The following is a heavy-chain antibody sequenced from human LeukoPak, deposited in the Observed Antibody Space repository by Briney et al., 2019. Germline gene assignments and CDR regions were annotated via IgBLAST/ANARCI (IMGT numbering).Heavy chain of an antibody. CDR1: GGSISSGGYY. CDR3: ARSGRSWHDFDY. J-gene: IGHJ4*02. CDR2: INHSGST. Sequence: SETLSLTCTVSGGSISSGGYYWSWIRHPPGKGLEWIGEINHSGSTNYNPSLKSRVTISVDTSKNQFSLKLSSVTAADTAVYYCARSGRSWHDFDYWGQGTLVTVSS. D-gene: IGHD6-13*01. V-gene: IGHV4-39*07.